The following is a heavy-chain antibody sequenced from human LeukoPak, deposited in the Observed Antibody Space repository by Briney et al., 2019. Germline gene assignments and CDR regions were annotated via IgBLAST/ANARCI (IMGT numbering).Heavy chain of an antibody. CDR3: ARARGILWFGELSPIYYFDY. J-gene: IGHJ4*02. Sequence: PSETLSLTCTVSGGSIRSSYYYWGWIRQPPGKGLEWIGSIYDSGSTYYNPSLKSRVTISVDTSKNQFSLKLSSVTAADTAVYYCARARGILWFGELSPIYYFDYWGQGTLVTVSS. D-gene: IGHD3-10*01. CDR1: GGSIRSSYYY. CDR2: IYDSGST. V-gene: IGHV4-39*07.